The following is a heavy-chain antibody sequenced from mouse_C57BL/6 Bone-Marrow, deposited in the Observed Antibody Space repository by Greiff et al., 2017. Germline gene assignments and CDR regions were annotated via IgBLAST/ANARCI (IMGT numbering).Heavy chain of an antibody. J-gene: IGHJ2*01. Sequence: VQLQQSGAELVRPGTSVKMSCKASGYTFTNYWIGWAKQRPGHGLEWIGDIYPGGGYTNYNEKFKGKATLTADKSSSTAYMQFSSLTSEDSAIYYCAREVTTVVPWGYYFDYWGQGTTLTVSS. V-gene: IGHV1-63*01. CDR1: GYTFTNYW. CDR3: AREVTTVVPWGYYFDY. CDR2: IYPGGGYT. D-gene: IGHD1-1*01.